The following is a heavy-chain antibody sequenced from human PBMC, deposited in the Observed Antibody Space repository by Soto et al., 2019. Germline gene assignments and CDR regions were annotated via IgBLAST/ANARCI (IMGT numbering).Heavy chain of an antibody. D-gene: IGHD3-10*01. Sequence: QVQLQESGPGLVKPSETLSLSCTVSGGSISSYYWSWFRQSPGKRMEWIGYVHHSWGSSYNPSLQSRVAISLDTSKSQVSLKVTSVTATDTAVYYCARQGFVPLHGLVDVWGQGTTVTVSS. J-gene: IGHJ6*02. CDR1: GGSISSYY. CDR2: VHHSWGS. CDR3: ARQGFVPLHGLVDV. V-gene: IGHV4-59*08.